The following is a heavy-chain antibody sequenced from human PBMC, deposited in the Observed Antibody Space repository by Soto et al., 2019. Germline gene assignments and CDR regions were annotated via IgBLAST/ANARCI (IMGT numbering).Heavy chain of an antibody. J-gene: IGHJ5*02. CDR2: IYSGGTT. V-gene: IGHV3-66*01. D-gene: IGHD3-22*01. CDR3: ARNGDSSDYRGCFDP. Sequence: EVQLVESGGGLVQPGGSLRLSGAASGFTVSSNYMSWVRQAPGKGLEWVSVIYSGGTTYYADSVKGRFTISRDNSKNTLSLQMNSRRAEDTAVYYCARNGDSSDYRGCFDPWGQGTLVTVSS. CDR1: GFTVSSNY.